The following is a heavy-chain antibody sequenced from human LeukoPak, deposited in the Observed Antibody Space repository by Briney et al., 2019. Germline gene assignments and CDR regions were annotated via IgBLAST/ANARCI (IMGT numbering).Heavy chain of an antibody. CDR3: ARESSSGWYGYYFDY. CDR1: GGSISSGSYY. V-gene: IGHV4-61*02. D-gene: IGHD6-19*01. Sequence: SQTLSLTCTVSGGSISSGSYYWSWIRQPAGKGLEWIGRIYTSGSTNYNPSLKSRVTISVDTSKNQFSLKLSSVTAADTAVYYCARESSSGWYGYYFDYWGQGTLATVSS. J-gene: IGHJ4*02. CDR2: IYTSGST.